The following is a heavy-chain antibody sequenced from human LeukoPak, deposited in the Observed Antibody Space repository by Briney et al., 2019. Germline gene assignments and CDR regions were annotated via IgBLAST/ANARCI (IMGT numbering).Heavy chain of an antibody. CDR1: GGSISSSSYY. Sequence: SETLSLTCTVSGGSISSSSYYWGWIRQPPGKGLEWIGSIYYSGSTYYNPSLKSRVTISVDTSKNQFSLKLSSVTAADTAVYYCASFVIVVARAFDIWGQGTMVTVSS. CDR3: ASFVIVVARAFDI. CDR2: IYYSGST. V-gene: IGHV4-39*01. J-gene: IGHJ3*02. D-gene: IGHD3-22*01.